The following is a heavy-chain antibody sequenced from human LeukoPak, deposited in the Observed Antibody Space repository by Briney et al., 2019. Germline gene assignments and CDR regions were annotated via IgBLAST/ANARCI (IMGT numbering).Heavy chain of an antibody. CDR3: VRYDSSGYPQRHDAFDI. D-gene: IGHD3-22*01. V-gene: IGHV5-51*01. CDR1: GYRFTSYW. CDR2: IYPSDSDA. J-gene: IGHJ3*02. Sequence: TGGTPKISRKGSGYRFTSYWIGWVRQIPGKGVGWIGTIYPSDSDARYSPSFQVQVTISADKSISTAYVQWDSMKASDTAMYYCVRYDSSGYPQRHDAFDIWGQGTMVTVSS.